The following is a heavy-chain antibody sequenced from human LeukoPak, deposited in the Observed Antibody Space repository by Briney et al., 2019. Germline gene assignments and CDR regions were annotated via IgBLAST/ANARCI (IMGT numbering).Heavy chain of an antibody. CDR1: GFTFSSYA. CDR2: ISSNGGST. V-gene: IGHV3-64*01. D-gene: IGHD3-22*01. CDR3: ARGTAYYYDSSGTDV. J-gene: IGHJ6*02. Sequence: GGSLRLSCAASGFTFSSYAMHWVRQAPGKGLEYVSAISSNGGSTYYANSVKGRFTISKDNSKNTLYLQMGSLRAEDMAVYYCARGTAYYYDSSGTDVWGQGTTVTVSS.